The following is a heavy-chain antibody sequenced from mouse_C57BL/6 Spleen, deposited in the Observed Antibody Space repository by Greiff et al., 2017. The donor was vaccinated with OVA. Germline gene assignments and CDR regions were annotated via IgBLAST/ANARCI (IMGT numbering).Heavy chain of an antibody. V-gene: IGHV5-17*01. CDR3: ARGITTVVEDYFDY. D-gene: IGHD1-1*01. CDR1: GFTFSDYG. Sequence: EVKLMESGGGLVKPGGSLKLSCAASGFTFSDYGMHWVRQAPEKGLEWVAYISSGSSTIYYADTVKGRFTISRDNAKNTLFLQMTSLRSEDTAMYYCARGITTVVEDYFDYWGQGTTLTVSS. J-gene: IGHJ2*01. CDR2: ISSGSSTI.